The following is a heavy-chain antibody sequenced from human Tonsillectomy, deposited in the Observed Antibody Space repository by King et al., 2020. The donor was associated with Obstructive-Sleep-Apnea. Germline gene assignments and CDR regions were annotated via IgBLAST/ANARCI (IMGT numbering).Heavy chain of an antibody. CDR3: AKDHSGSYFDAFDI. D-gene: IGHD1-26*01. J-gene: IGHJ3*02. CDR1: GFTFSSYG. V-gene: IGHV3-30*18. Sequence: VQLVQSGGGVVQPGRSLRLSCAASGFTFSSYGMHWVRQAPGKGLEWVAVISYDGSNKYYADSVKGRFTISRDNSKNTLYLQMNSLRAEDTALYYCAKDHSGSYFDAFDIWGHGTMVPVSS. CDR2: ISYDGSNK.